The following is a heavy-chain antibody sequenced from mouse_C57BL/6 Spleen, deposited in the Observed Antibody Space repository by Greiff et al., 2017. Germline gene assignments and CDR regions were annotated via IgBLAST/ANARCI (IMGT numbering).Heavy chain of an antibody. Sequence: QVQLQQPGAELVRPGSSVKLSCKASGYTFTSYWMHWVKQRPIQALEWIGNIDPSDSEPHYNQKFKDKAPLTVDKSSSTAYMQLSSLTSEDSAVYYCAGSSFDYWGQGTTLTVSS. CDR1: GYTFTSYW. CDR3: AGSSFDY. J-gene: IGHJ2*01. D-gene: IGHD1-1*01. CDR2: IDPSDSEP. V-gene: IGHV1-52*01.